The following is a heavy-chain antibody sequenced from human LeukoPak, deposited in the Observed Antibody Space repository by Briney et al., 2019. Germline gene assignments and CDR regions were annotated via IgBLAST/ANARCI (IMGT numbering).Heavy chain of an antibody. Sequence: SETLSLTCAVYGGSFSGYYWSWIRQPPGKGLEWIGEINHSGSTIYNPSLKSRVTISVDTSKNQFSLKLSSVTAADTAVYYCARVPRGYSYGYWNAFDIWGQGTMVTVSS. CDR1: GGSFSGYY. J-gene: IGHJ3*02. CDR3: ARVPRGYSYGYWNAFDI. CDR2: INHSGST. D-gene: IGHD5-18*01. V-gene: IGHV4-34*01.